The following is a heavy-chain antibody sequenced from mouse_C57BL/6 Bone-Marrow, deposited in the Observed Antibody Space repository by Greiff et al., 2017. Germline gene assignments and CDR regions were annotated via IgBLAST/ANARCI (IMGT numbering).Heavy chain of an antibody. Sequence: EVKLVESGGGLVQPGGSLSLSCAASGFTFTDYYMSWVRQPPGKALEWLGFIRNKANGYTTEYSASVKGRFTISRDNSQSVLYIQMNDLSAEDSATYYFARFYDYDWYFDVWGTGTTVTVSS. J-gene: IGHJ1*03. CDR1: GFTFTDYY. CDR2: IRNKANGYTT. V-gene: IGHV7-3*01. CDR3: ARFYDYDWYFDV. D-gene: IGHD2-4*01.